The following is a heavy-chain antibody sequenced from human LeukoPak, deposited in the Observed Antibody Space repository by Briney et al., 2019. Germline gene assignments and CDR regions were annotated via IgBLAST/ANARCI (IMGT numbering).Heavy chain of an antibody. CDR2: ISSSSSYI. CDR1: GFTFSSYS. Sequence: GRSLRLSCAASGFTFSSYSMNWVRQAPGKGLEWASSISSSSSYIYYADSVKGRFTISRDNAKNSLYLQMNSLRAEDTAVYYCARENPSPTAMGSPNWFDPWGQGTLVTVSS. J-gene: IGHJ5*02. CDR3: ARENPSPTAMGSPNWFDP. D-gene: IGHD5-18*01. V-gene: IGHV3-21*01.